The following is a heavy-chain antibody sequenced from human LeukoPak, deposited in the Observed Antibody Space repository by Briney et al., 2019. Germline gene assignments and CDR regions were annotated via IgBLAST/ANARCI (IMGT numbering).Heavy chain of an antibody. D-gene: IGHD5-18*01. J-gene: IGHJ3*02. CDR2: ISGSGGST. Sequence: GGSLRLSCAASGFTFSSYAMSWVRQAPGKGLEWVSAISGSGGSTYYADSVKGRFTISRDNAKNSLYLQMNSLRAEGTAVYYCARGRIQLWLRDAFDIWGQGTMVTVSS. V-gene: IGHV3-23*01. CDR1: GFTFSSYA. CDR3: ARGRIQLWLRDAFDI.